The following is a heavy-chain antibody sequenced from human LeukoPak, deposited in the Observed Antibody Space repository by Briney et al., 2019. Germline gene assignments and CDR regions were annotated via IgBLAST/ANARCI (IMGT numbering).Heavy chain of an antibody. CDR3: ARHRMYYYDSSGRGVADAFDI. D-gene: IGHD3-22*01. CDR1: GGSISSSSYY. J-gene: IGHJ3*02. CDR2: IYYSGST. V-gene: IGHV4-39*01. Sequence: SETLSLTCTVSGGSISSSSYYWGWIRQPPGKGLEWIGSIYYSGSTYYNPSLKSRVTISVDTSKNQFSLKLSSATAADTAVYYCARHRMYYYDSSGRGVADAFDIWGQGTMVTVSS.